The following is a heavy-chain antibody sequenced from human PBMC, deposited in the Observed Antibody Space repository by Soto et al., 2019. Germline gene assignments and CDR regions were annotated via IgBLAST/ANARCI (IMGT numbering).Heavy chain of an antibody. CDR2: IWYDGSNK. Sequence: GGSLRLSCAASGFTFSSYGMHWVRQAPGKGLEWVAVIWYDGSNKYYADSVKGRFTISRDNSKNTLYLQMNSLRAEDTAVYYCARDALNIVATSPVFGYWGQGTLVTVSS. D-gene: IGHD5-12*01. CDR1: GFTFSSYG. J-gene: IGHJ4*02. CDR3: ARDALNIVATSPVFGY. V-gene: IGHV3-33*01.